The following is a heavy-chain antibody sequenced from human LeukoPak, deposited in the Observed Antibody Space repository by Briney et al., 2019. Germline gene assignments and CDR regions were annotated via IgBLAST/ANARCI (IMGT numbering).Heavy chain of an antibody. D-gene: IGHD3-9*01. CDR3: ARGGLRYFDWLFSWFDP. CDR1: GYTFTSYE. Sequence: ASVKVSCTASGYTFTSYEINWVRQATGQGLEWMGWMNPNSGNTGYAQKFQGRVTMTRNTSISTAYMELSSLRSEDTAVYYCARGGLRYFDWLFSWFDPWGQGTLVTVSS. V-gene: IGHV1-8*01. J-gene: IGHJ5*02. CDR2: MNPNSGNT.